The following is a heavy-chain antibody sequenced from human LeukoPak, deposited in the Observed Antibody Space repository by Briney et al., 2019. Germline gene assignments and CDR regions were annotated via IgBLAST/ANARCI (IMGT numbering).Heavy chain of an antibody. CDR2: IRYDGSNK. D-gene: IGHD3-10*01. CDR1: GFTFSSYG. V-gene: IGHV3-30*02. CDR3: AKDGTYYYGSGSYSHFDY. J-gene: IGHJ4*02. Sequence: PGGSLRLSCAASGFTFSSYGMHWVRQAPGKGLEWVAFIRYDGSNKYYADSVKGRFTISRDNSKNTLYLQMNSLRAEDTAVYYCAKDGTYYYGSGSYSHFDYWGQGTLATVSS.